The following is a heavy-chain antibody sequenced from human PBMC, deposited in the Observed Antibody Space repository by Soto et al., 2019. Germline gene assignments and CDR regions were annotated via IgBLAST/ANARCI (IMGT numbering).Heavy chain of an antibody. D-gene: IGHD3-22*01. CDR1: GYTFTSYY. Sequence: QVQLVQSGAEVKKPGASVKVSCKASGYTFTSYYMHWVRQAPGQGLEWMGIINPSGGSTSYAQKFQGRVTMTRDTSTSTVYMGLSRLRSEDTAVYYCARDYDSSGYPRYYFDYWGQGALVTVSS. J-gene: IGHJ4*02. V-gene: IGHV1-46*03. CDR2: INPSGGST. CDR3: ARDYDSSGYPRYYFDY.